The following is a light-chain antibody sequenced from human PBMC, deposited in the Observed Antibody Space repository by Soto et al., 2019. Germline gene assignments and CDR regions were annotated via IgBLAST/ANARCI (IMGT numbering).Light chain of an antibody. CDR3: AAWDDSLSAVV. CDR2: RDN. Sequence: QSVLTQPPSASGTPGQRVTISCSGSSSNIGLNYVYWYQQLPGTAPKLLIYRDNQRPSGVPARFSGSKSGSSASLALSGLRSEDEAAYYCAAWDDSLSAVVFGRGTQLTVL. CDR1: SSNIGLNY. J-gene: IGLJ2*01. V-gene: IGLV1-47*01.